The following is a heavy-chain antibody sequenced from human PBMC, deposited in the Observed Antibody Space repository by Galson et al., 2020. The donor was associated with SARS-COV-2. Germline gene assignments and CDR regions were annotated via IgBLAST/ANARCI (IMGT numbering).Heavy chain of an antibody. V-gene: IGHV3-23*01. J-gene: IGHJ4*02. CDR3: AKRHRDSSGFDY. D-gene: IGHD3-22*01. CDR1: GFTFSSYA. CDR2: ISGSGSTT. Sequence: GGSLRLSCEASGFTFSSYAMNWLRQPPGKGLEWVSGISGSGSTTYYAGSVKGRFTISRDNSQNTLYLQMNSLRAEDTAIYYCAKRHRDSSGFDYWGQGARVTVSS.